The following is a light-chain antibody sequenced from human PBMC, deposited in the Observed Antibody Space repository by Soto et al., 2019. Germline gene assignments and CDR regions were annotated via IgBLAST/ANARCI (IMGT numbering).Light chain of an antibody. CDR1: QSSSSTY. V-gene: IGKV3-20*01. CDR2: GPS. J-gene: IGKJ5*01. CDR3: QQYGRSSIT. Sequence: EIVLTQSPGTLSLSPGERATLSCRASQSSSSTYLAWYQQKVGQAPRQLIYGPSSRATDIPDRFSGSGSGTDFTLTISRLEPEDFAVYYCQQYGRSSITFGQGTRLEIK.